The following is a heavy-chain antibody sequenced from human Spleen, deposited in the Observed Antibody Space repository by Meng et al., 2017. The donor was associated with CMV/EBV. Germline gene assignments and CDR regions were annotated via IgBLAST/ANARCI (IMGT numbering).Heavy chain of an antibody. J-gene: IGHJ4*02. CDR1: GFTFTNFA. CDR3: ARVDNGYDLPFDF. D-gene: IGHD5-12*01. Sequence: ASGFTFTNFAIHWVRPAPGKGLEWVAFVSFDGTNKYYADSVQGRFTISRDNSKNTVYLQMSSLRREDTAVYFCARVDNGYDLPFDFWGRGTLVTVSS. CDR2: VSFDGTNK. V-gene: IGHV3-30*04.